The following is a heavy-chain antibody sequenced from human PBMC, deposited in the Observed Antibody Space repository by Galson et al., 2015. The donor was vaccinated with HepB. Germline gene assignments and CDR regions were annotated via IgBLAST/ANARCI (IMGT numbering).Heavy chain of an antibody. J-gene: IGHJ4*02. CDR2: IFNNRSG. CDR1: GSSISNYY. Sequence: LSLTCTVSGSSISNYYWSWIRQPPGKGLEWIGSIFNNRSGNWNPSLKSRSSISIDTSKNQYSLQLTSVTAADTAVYYCARHSRNYYDGRDYWGRGTLVTVSS. CDR3: ARHSRNYYDGRDY. V-gene: IGHV4-59*08. D-gene: IGHD3-22*01.